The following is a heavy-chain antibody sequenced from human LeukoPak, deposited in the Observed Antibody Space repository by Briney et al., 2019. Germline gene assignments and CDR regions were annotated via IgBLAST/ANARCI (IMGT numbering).Heavy chain of an antibody. CDR3: ARESFAARWD. D-gene: IGHD6-6*01. J-gene: IGHJ4*02. V-gene: IGHV4-4*07. Sequence: SETLSLTCTVSGGSISSYYWNWIRQPAGKGLEWIGRIHTSGSTNYDPSLKGRVTMSVDTSKNKFSLKLSSVTAADTAVYYCARESFAARWDWGQGTLVTVSS. CDR1: GGSISSYY. CDR2: IHTSGST.